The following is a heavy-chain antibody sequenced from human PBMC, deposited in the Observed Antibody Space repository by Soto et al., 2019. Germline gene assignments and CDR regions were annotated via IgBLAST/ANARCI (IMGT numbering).Heavy chain of an antibody. CDR1: GFTFDDYA. V-gene: IGHV3-9*01. CDR2: ISWNSGSI. D-gene: IGHD6-13*01. CDR3: AKGSYSSSWYFFEGSWFDY. J-gene: IGHJ4*02. Sequence: GGSLRLSCAASGFTFDDYAMHWVRQAPGKGLEWVSGISWNSGSIGYADSVKGRFTISRDNAKNSLYLQMNSLRAEDTALYYCAKGSYSSSWYFFEGSWFDYWGQGTLVTVS.